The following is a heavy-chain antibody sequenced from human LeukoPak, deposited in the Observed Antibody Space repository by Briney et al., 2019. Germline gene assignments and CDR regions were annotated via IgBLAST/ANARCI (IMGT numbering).Heavy chain of an antibody. V-gene: IGHV3-11*04. CDR2: ISSGGDIM. Sequence: GGSLRLSCAASGLRFSDYYVSWIRQAPGKGLQWVSYISSGGDIMHYADSVKGRFTSSRDNAKNSGYLEMNSLRAEDTAVYYCARENWTNDYWGQGTLVTVSS. D-gene: IGHD1-1*01. J-gene: IGHJ4*02. CDR1: GLRFSDYY. CDR3: ARENWTNDY.